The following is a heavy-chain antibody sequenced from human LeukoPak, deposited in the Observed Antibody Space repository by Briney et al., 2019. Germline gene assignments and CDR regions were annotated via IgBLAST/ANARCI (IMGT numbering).Heavy chain of an antibody. D-gene: IGHD1-26*01. Sequence: GGSLRLSCAASGFTFSSYAMSWVRQAPGKGLEWVSVISASGDSTYYADSVKGRFTISSDKSKNTLYLQMNSLRVEDTAVYYCAMTGATWYYFDSWGQGTLVTVSS. CDR1: GFTFSSYA. CDR2: ISASGDST. CDR3: AMTGATWYYFDS. V-gene: IGHV3-23*01. J-gene: IGHJ4*02.